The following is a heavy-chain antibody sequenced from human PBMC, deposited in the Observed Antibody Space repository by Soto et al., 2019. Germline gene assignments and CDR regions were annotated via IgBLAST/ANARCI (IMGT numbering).Heavy chain of an antibody. J-gene: IGHJ4*02. D-gene: IGHD3-16*02. CDR2: ISGGGGST. V-gene: IGHV3-23*01. Sequence: GGSLRLSCAASGFTFSSYAMNWVRQAPGKGLEWVSAISGGGGSTYYADSVKGRFTISRDNSNNTLYLQMSSLRAEDTAVYYCANLFIWGSYRIDYWGQGTLVTVSS. CDR3: ANLFIWGSYRIDY. CDR1: GFTFSSYA.